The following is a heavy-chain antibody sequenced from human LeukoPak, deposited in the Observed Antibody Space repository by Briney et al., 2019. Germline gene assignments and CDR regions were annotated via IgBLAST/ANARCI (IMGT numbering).Heavy chain of an antibody. V-gene: IGHV1-2*02. Sequence: ASVKVSCKASGYTFTSYGISWVRQAPGQGLEWMGWINPNSGGTHYAQKFQGRVTMTRDTSISTAYMELSRLRSDDTAVYYCARGLPDVYQLLPNWFDPWGQGTLVTVSS. D-gene: IGHD2-2*01. CDR3: ARGLPDVYQLLPNWFDP. J-gene: IGHJ5*02. CDR1: GYTFTSYG. CDR2: INPNSGGT.